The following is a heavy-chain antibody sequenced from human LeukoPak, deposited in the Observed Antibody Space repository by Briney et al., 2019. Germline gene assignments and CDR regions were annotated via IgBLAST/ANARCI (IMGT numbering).Heavy chain of an antibody. D-gene: IGHD3-10*01. Sequence: GSLRLSCAASGFTVSSNYMSWVRQAPGKGLEWVSVIYSGGSTYYADSVKGRFTISRDNSKNTLYLQMNSLRAEDTAVYYCARDPYGSGGYYDYWGQGTLVTVSS. CDR1: GFTVSSNY. CDR2: IYSGGST. CDR3: ARDPYGSGGYYDY. J-gene: IGHJ4*02. V-gene: IGHV3-66*01.